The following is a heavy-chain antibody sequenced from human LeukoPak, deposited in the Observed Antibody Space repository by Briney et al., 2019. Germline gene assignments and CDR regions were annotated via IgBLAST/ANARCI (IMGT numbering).Heavy chain of an antibody. V-gene: IGHV3-21*01. J-gene: IGHJ3*02. CDR2: ISSGSSYI. Sequence: GGSLRLPCAASGFTFSAYTVNWVRQAPGKGLEWVSSISSGSSYIYYADSVKGRFTISRDNAKNSLFLQMNTLRAEDTAVYYCARGGGYCSGGSCNSHDAFDIWGQGTLVTVSS. CDR1: GFTFSAYT. CDR3: ARGGGYCSGGSCNSHDAFDI. D-gene: IGHD2-15*01.